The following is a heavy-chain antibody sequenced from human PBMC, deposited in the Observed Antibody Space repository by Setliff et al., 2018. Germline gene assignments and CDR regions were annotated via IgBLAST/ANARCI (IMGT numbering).Heavy chain of an antibody. V-gene: IGHV4-34*01. Sequence: SETLSLTCAVYGGSLRDYYWSWIRQPPGKGLEWIGEINHSGTTNYNASLKSRLTLSVDTSKNQFSLKLSSVTAADTAVYYCARAIFLDSSGYYRGAFDIWGQGTMVTVSS. CDR1: GGSLRDYY. J-gene: IGHJ3*02. D-gene: IGHD3-22*01. CDR2: INHSGTT. CDR3: ARAIFLDSSGYYRGAFDI.